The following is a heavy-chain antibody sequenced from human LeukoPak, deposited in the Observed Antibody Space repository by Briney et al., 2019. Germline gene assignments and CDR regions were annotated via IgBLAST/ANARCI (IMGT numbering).Heavy chain of an antibody. D-gene: IGHD1-1*01. V-gene: IGHV4-34*01. CDR3: AKRGYYYYYYMDV. CDR1: GGSFSGYY. CDR2: INHSGST. J-gene: IGHJ6*03. Sequence: SETLSLTCAVYGGSFSGYYWSWIRQPPGKGREWIGEINHSGSTNYNPSLKSRVTISVDTSKNQFSLKLSSVTAADIAVYYCAKRGYYYYYYMDVWGKGTTVTVSS.